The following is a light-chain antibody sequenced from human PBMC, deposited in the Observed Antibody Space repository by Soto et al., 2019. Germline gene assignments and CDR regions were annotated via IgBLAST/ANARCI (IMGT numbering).Light chain of an antibody. CDR3: QQYVTSPWT. J-gene: IGKJ1*01. V-gene: IGKV3-20*01. CDR2: GAS. Sequence: ELVLTQSPGTLSLSPGERATLSCRASQSVGYNYLAWYQQRPGQAPRLLISGASKGATGVPDRVSGSGSGTDLTISISRLEPEDFAVYYCQQYVTSPWTFGQGTKVDIK. CDR1: QSVGYNY.